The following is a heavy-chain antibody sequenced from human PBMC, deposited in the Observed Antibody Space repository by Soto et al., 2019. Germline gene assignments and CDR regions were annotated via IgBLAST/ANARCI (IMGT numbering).Heavy chain of an antibody. CDR2: IYGSGRGI. Sequence: AGGSLRLSCTASGLPHSNFAMMWVRQAPGKGLECVSGIYGSGRGIEYADSVKGRFTISRDNSKNTLYLQMNSLRAEDTAVYYCAKAVPEDDAFDIWGQGTMVTVSS. D-gene: IGHD6-6*01. CDR1: GLPHSNFA. V-gene: IGHV3-23*05. CDR3: AKAVPEDDAFDI. J-gene: IGHJ3*02.